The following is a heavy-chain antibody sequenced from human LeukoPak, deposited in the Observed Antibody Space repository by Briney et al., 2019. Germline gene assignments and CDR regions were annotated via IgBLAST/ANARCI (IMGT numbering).Heavy chain of an antibody. CDR2: IYTSGST. CDR3: ARLTTVTTKGDYYYYMDV. J-gene: IGHJ6*03. D-gene: IGHD4-11*01. V-gene: IGHV4-4*07. Sequence: PSETLSLTCTVSGGSISSYYWSWIRQPAGKGLEWIGRIYTSGSTNYNPSLKSRVTISVDKSKNQFSLKLSSVTAADTAVYYCARLTTVTTKGDYYYYMDVWGKGTTVTVSS. CDR1: GGSISSYY.